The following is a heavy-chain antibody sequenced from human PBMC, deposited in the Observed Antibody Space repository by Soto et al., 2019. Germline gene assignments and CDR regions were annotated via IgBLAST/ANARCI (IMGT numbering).Heavy chain of an antibody. J-gene: IGHJ6*02. Sequence: QVQLQESGPGLVKPSETLSLTCTVSGDSISRYYWSWIRLSPGKGLEWIGYIYYSGETNYNPSVKGRVTISVDRTKIQFSLKLSSVTAADTAVYYCARDQGGEFLKGSGMDVWGQGTTVTVSS. CDR1: GDSISRYY. D-gene: IGHD3-10*01. CDR3: ARDQGGEFLKGSGMDV. V-gene: IGHV4-59*01. CDR2: IYYSGET.